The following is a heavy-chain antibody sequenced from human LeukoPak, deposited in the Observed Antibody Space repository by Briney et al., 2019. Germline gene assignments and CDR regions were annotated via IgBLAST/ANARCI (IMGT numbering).Heavy chain of an antibody. CDR1: GFTFSTYG. CDR2: MRNDGSNK. V-gene: IGHV3-30*02. D-gene: IGHD3-16*01. CDR3: SKANTGGGSNNLGYFHH. Sequence: PGGPLRLSCAASGFTFSTYGMHWIRQAPGKGLEWVAFMRNDGSNKYYADSVRGRFTISRDNSKNTLYLQMNSLKAEDTAVYYCSKANTGGGSNNLGYFHHWGQGTLVTVSS. J-gene: IGHJ1*01.